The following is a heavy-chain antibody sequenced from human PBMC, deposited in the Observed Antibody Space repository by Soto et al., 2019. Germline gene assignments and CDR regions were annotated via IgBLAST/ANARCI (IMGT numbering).Heavy chain of an antibody. J-gene: IGHJ6*02. CDR1: GGSISSYY. V-gene: IGHV4-59*01. D-gene: IGHD1-7*01. CDR3: ARDTGTTDYYYGMDV. Sequence: ETLSLTCTVSGGSISSYYWSWILQPPGKGLEWIGYIYYSGSTNYNPSLKSRVTISVDTSKNQFSLKLSSVTAADTAVYYCARDTGTTDYYYGMDVWGQGTTVTVSS. CDR2: IYYSGST.